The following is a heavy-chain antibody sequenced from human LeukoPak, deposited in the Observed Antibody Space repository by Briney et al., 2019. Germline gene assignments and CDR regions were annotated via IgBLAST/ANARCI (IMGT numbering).Heavy chain of an antibody. CDR3: ASRVAGTGFDY. D-gene: IGHD6-19*01. V-gene: IGHV1-18*01. CDR2: ISAYNGNT. J-gene: IGHJ4*02. CDR1: GYTFTSYG. Sequence: ASVKVSCKASGYTFTSYGISWVRQAPGQGLEWMGWISAYNGNTNYAQKLQGRVTMTTDTSTSTAYMELRRLRSDDTAVYYCASRVAGTGFDYWGQGTLVTVSS.